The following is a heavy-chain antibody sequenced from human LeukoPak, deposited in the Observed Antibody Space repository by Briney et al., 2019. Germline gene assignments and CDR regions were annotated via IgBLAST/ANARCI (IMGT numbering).Heavy chain of an antibody. CDR2: INPNSGGT. CDR1: GYTFTGYY. CDR3: ASTNWVGPIAGDAFDI. Sequence: ASVKVSCKATGYTFTGYYMRWVRQAPGQGLEWMGWINPNSGGTNYAQKFQGRVTMTRDTSISTAYMELSRLRSDDTAVYYCASTNWVGPIAGDAFDIWGQGTMVTVSS. J-gene: IGHJ3*02. V-gene: IGHV1-2*02. D-gene: IGHD6-13*01.